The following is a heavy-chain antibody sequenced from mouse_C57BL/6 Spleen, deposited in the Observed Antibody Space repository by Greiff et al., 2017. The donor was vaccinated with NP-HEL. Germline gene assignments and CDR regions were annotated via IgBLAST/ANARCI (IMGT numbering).Heavy chain of an antibody. CDR3: AKRGEYDNEWFAY. D-gene: IGHD2-10*02. CDR2: IWRGGST. J-gene: IGHJ3*01. CDR1: GFSLTSYG. V-gene: IGHV2-5*01. Sequence: VQLAESGPGLVQPSQSLSITCTVSGFSLTSYGVHWVRQSPGKGLEWLGVIWRGGSTDYNAAFLSRLSITKDDSKSKVFFKKNSRQADDTAIYYCAKRGEYDNEWFAYWGQGTLVTVSA.